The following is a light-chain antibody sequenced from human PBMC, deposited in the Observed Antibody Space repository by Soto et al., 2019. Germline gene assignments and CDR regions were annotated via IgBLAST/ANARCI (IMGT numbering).Light chain of an antibody. V-gene: IGKV4-1*01. Sequence: DIVMTQSPDSLAVSLGERATINCKSSQSVLYSCNNKNYLSWYQQKPGQPPKLLIYWAPTREPGVPDRSGGRASGTDFALSISSPQAEDVSVYACQQYYSTPRTFVQGTKVEIK. CDR1: QSVLYSCNNKNY. CDR2: WAP. CDR3: QQYYSTPRT. J-gene: IGKJ1*01.